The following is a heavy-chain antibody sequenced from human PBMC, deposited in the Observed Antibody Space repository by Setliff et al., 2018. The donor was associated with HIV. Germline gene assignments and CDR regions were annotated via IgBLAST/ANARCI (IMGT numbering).Heavy chain of an antibody. CDR1: GGSIISYY. CDR3: ARRAYSPGPFWYFDI. Sequence: SETLSLTCTVSGGSIISYYWNWIRQPAGQGLEWIGRIYTSGSTNYNPSLKDRVTMSVDTSKNQFSLRLTSVTAADTAIYYCARRAYSPGPFWYFDIWGRGTLVTVSS. J-gene: IGHJ2*01. D-gene: IGHD5-18*01. CDR2: IYTSGST. V-gene: IGHV4-4*07.